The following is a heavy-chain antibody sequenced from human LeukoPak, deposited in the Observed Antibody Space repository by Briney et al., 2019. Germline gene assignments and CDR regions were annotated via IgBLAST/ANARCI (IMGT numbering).Heavy chain of an antibody. V-gene: IGHV3-30*03. CDR1: GFSFSSYA. J-gene: IGHJ3*02. Sequence: GGSLRLSCAASGFSFSSYAMHWVRQAPGKELEWVAVISYDGSNKNYADSVKGRFTISRDNSKNTLYLQMNSLRAEDTAVYYCARGSYWAFDIWGQGTMVTVSS. CDR2: ISYDGSNK. CDR3: ARGSYWAFDI. D-gene: IGHD2-15*01.